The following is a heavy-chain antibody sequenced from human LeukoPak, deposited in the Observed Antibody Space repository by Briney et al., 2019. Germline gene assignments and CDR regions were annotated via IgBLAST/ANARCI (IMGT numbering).Heavy chain of an antibody. Sequence: SETLSLTCTVSGGSISSYYWSWIRQPPGKGLEWIGYIYYSGSTNYNPSLKSRVTISVDTSKNQLSLKLSSVTAADTAVYYCARPKGDAFDIWGQGTMVTVSS. CDR1: GGSISSYY. CDR3: ARPKGDAFDI. CDR2: IYYSGST. V-gene: IGHV4-59*08. J-gene: IGHJ3*02.